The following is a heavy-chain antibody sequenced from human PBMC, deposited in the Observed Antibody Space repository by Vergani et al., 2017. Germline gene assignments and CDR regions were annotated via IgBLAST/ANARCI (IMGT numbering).Heavy chain of an antibody. Sequence: QVQLVQSGAEVKKPGSSVKVSCKASGGTFSSYAISWVRQAPGQGLEWMGRIIPLFGTANYAQKFQGRVTLTADESTSTAYMELSSLRSEDTAVYYCARDRAYDYGGNSGVDAFDIWGQGTMVTVSS. D-gene: IGHD4-23*01. CDR3: ARDRAYDYGGNSGVDAFDI. CDR2: IIPLFGTA. CDR1: GGTFSSYA. V-gene: IGHV1-69*13. J-gene: IGHJ3*02.